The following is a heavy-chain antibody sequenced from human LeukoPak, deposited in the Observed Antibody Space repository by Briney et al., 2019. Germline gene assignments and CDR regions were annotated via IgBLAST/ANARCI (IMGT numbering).Heavy chain of an antibody. CDR3: ARSELGYNYHYMDV. CDR2: ISSSSSYI. Sequence: GGSLRLSCAASGFTFSDYYMSWIRQAPGKGLEWVSYISSSSSYIYYADSVKGRFTISRDNAKNSLYLQMNSLRAEDTAVYYCARSELGYNYHYMDVWGKGTTVTISS. V-gene: IGHV3-11*06. CDR1: GFTFSDYY. J-gene: IGHJ6*03. D-gene: IGHD3-10*01.